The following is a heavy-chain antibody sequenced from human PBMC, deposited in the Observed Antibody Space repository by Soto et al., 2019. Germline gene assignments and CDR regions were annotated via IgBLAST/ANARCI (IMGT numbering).Heavy chain of an antibody. CDR3: ARGSSWTVYYFDY. V-gene: IGHV3-30-3*01. Sequence: GGSLRLSCETSGFIFSSYAMHWVRQAPGKGLEWVAVISYDGSNKYYADSVKGRFTISRDNSKNTLYLQMNSLRAEDTAVYYCARGSSWTVYYFDYWGQGTLVTVSS. D-gene: IGHD6-13*01. CDR2: ISYDGSNK. CDR1: GFIFSSYA. J-gene: IGHJ4*02.